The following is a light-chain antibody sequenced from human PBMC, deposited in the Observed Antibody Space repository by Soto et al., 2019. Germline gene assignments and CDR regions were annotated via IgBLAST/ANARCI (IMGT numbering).Light chain of an antibody. J-gene: IGKJ3*01. CDR3: QQYGSAPVT. V-gene: IGKV3-20*01. CDR2: GAS. CDR1: QSVSSSY. Sequence: ESVLTQSPGTLSLSPGERATLSCRASQSVSSSYLAWYQQKPGQAPRLLIYGASSRATGIPDRFSGSGSGTDFTLTSSRLEPEDVAVYYCQQYGSAPVTFGPGTKLDIK.